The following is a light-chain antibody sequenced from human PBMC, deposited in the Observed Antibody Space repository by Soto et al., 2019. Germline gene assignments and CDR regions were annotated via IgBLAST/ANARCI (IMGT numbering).Light chain of an antibody. CDR2: DAS. Sequence: DIQMTQSPSSFSASVGDRVTITCQAIQDINKYLNWYQQKPWKAPKLLIYDASNLETGVPSRFSGSGSGTDFTFTISSLQAEDLATYYCQQYDILHRTFGQGTKVDIK. V-gene: IGKV1-33*01. J-gene: IGKJ2*02. CDR1: QDINKY. CDR3: QQYDILHRT.